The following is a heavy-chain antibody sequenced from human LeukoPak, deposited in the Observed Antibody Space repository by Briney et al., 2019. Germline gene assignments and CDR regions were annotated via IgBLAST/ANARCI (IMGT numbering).Heavy chain of an antibody. V-gene: IGHV3-23*01. CDR2: ISVGSIST. J-gene: IGHJ4*02. CDR1: GFTFSSYA. Sequence: GESLRLSCAASGFTFSSYAMTWVRQAPGKGLEWVSSISVGSISTYYADSMKGRFTISRDDSKNTLYLQMNSLRAEDTAAYYCAKGSDRYYYDYWGQGTLVTVSS. CDR3: AKGSDRYYYDY.